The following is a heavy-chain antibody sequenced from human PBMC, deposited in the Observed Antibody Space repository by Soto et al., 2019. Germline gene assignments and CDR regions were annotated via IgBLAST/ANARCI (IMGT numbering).Heavy chain of an antibody. J-gene: IGHJ4*02. D-gene: IGHD3-10*01. V-gene: IGHV4-59*01. CDR1: GGSISTYY. CDR2: IYASGAT. CDR3: ARSHSFDGSIYHYYFDF. Sequence: SETLSLTCTVSGGSISTYYWSWIRQPPGGTLEWIGYIYASGATTYNPSLESRVTMSVDMPNNEFSLELTSLTAADTAVYYCARSHSFDGSIYHYYFDFWGQGTLVTVS.